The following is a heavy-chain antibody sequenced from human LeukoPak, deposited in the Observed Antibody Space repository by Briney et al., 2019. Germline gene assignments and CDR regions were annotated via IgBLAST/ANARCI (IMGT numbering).Heavy chain of an antibody. Sequence: GGSLRLSCAASGFIFSSYWMSWVRQAPGKGLEWVATIKQDGSEKYYVDSVKGRFTISRDNAKNSLYLQMNSLRAEDTAVYYCARDSGLIVPAAPYFDYWGQGTLVTVSS. CDR3: ARDSGLIVPAAPYFDY. CDR2: IKQDGSEK. D-gene: IGHD2-2*01. CDR1: GFIFSSYW. V-gene: IGHV3-7*03. J-gene: IGHJ4*02.